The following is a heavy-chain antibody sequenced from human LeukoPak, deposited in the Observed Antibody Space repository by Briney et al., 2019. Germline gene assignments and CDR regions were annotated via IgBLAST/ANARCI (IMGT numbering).Heavy chain of an antibody. CDR1: GFTFSSYS. V-gene: IGHV3-21*01. CDR2: ISSSSSYI. J-gene: IGHJ3*02. D-gene: IGHD3-16*01. Sequence: GGSLRLSCAASGFTFSSYSMNWVRQAPGKGLEWVSSISSSSSYIYYADSVKGRFTISRDNAKNSLYLQMNSLRAEDTAVYYCARASDSDYDYVWGTYDAFDIWGQGTMVTVSS. CDR3: ARASDSDYDYVWGTYDAFDI.